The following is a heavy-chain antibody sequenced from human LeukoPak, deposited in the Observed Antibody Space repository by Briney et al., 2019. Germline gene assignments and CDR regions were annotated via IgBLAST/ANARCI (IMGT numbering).Heavy chain of an antibody. Sequence: ASVKVSCKASGYTFTSYGISWVRQAPGQGLEWMGWISAYNGNTNYAQKLQGRVTMTTDTSTSTAYMELRSLRSDDTAVYYCARTPGYDFWSGYHQNWFDPWGQGTLVTVSS. V-gene: IGHV1-18*01. J-gene: IGHJ5*02. CDR2: ISAYNGNT. CDR3: ARTPGYDFWSGYHQNWFDP. CDR1: GYTFTSYG. D-gene: IGHD3-3*01.